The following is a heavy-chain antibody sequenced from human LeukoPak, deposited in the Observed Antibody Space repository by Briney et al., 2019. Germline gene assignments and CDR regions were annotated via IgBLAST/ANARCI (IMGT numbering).Heavy chain of an antibody. CDR1: GLTFSNYA. Sequence: GGSLRLSCAASGLTFSNYAMSWFRQAPGKGLEWVSGITSGFTPHYSDSVKGRFTISRDNSKNTFHLQMNSLRAEDTAVYYCAKDYSDSRVGDVFLEYWGQGTLVTVSS. V-gene: IGHV3-23*01. CDR2: ITSGFTP. J-gene: IGHJ4*02. CDR3: AKDYSDSRVGDVFLEY. D-gene: IGHD1-26*01.